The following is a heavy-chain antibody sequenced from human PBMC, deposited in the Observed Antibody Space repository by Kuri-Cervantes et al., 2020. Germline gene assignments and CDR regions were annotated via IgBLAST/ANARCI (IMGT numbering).Heavy chain of an antibody. CDR1: GFTFSSYS. J-gene: IGHJ6*02. Sequence: GGSLRLSCAASGFTFSSYSMNWVRQAPGKGLEWVSYTSSSSSTIYYADSVKGRFTISRDNAKNSLYLQMNSLRDEDTAVYYCARGGEWAYYYYYGMDVWGQGTTVTVSS. V-gene: IGHV3-48*02. CDR2: TSSSSSTI. CDR3: ARGGEWAYYYYYGMDV. D-gene: IGHD3-16*01.